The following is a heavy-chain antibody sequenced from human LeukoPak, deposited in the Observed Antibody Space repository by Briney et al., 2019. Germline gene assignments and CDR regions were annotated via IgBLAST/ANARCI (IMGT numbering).Heavy chain of an antibody. D-gene: IGHD2-15*01. CDR1: GFMFNNYW. J-gene: IGHJ4*02. V-gene: IGHV3-7*01. CDR2: IKQDGSEK. CDR3: ARGKWSTRH. Sequence: GGSLRLSCAASGFMFNNYWMTWVRQAPGKGLEWVANIKQDGSEKYYLHSVRGRFTISRDNAKNSLYLQMNSLRAEDTAVYYCARGKWSTRHWGQGTLVTVSS.